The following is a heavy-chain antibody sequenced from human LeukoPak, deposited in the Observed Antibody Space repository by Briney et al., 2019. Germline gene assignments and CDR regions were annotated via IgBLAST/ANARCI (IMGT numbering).Heavy chain of an antibody. CDR1: GYTFTGYY. CDR3: ARLSDYDILTGYGWFDP. Sequence: GSSVTVSCKASGYTFTGYYMHWVRQAPGQGLEWMGWINPNSGGTNYAQKFQGRVTMTRDTSISTAYMELSRLRSDDTAVYYCARLSDYDILTGYGWFDPWGQGTLVTVCS. CDR2: INPNSGGT. D-gene: IGHD3-9*01. J-gene: IGHJ5*02. V-gene: IGHV1-2*02.